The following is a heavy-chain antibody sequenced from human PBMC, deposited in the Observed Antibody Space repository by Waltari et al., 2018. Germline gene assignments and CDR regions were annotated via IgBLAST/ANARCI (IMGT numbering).Heavy chain of an antibody. D-gene: IGHD6-13*01. V-gene: IGHV4-59*01. CDR1: GGSLSSYY. CDR2: IYYSGST. CDR3: ARDSPYSRFDY. Sequence: QVQLQESGPGLVKPSETLSLTCTVPGGSLSSYYWSWIRQLPGKGLEWIGYIYYSGSTNYNPSLKSRVTISVDTSKNQFSLKLSSVTAADTAVYYCARDSPYSRFDYWGQGTLVTVSS. J-gene: IGHJ4*02.